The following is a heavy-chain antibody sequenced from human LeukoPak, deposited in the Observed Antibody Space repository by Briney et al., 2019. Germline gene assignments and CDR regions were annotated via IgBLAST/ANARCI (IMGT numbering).Heavy chain of an antibody. V-gene: IGHV4-34*01. CDR3: ARVRQYYMDV. CDR1: GGSFSGYY. CDR2: INHSGST. Sequence: SGTLSLTCAVYGGSFSGYYWSWIRQPPGKGLEWIGEINHSGSTNYNPSLKSRVTISVDTSKNQFSLKLSSVTAADTAVYYCARVRQYYMDVWGKGTTVTVSS. D-gene: IGHD6-6*01. J-gene: IGHJ6*03.